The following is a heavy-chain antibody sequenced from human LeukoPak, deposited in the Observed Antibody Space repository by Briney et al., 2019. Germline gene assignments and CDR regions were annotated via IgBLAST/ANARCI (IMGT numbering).Heavy chain of an antibody. V-gene: IGHV3-48*01. D-gene: IGHD2-2*01. J-gene: IGHJ5*02. Sequence: GGSLRLSCGASGITFSSYSMNWVRQAPGKGLEWVSYISSSGSTKYYADSVKGRFTISRDNARNSLYLQMNSLRAEDTAVYYCADQKPFDPWGQGTLVTVSS. CDR2: ISSSGSTK. CDR1: GITFSSYS. CDR3: ADQKPFDP.